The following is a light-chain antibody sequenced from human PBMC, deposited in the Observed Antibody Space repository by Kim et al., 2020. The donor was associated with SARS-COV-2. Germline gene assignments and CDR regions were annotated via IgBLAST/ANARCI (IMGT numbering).Light chain of an antibody. CDR3: QQYGSSPYT. V-gene: IGKV3-20*01. Sequence: EIVLTQSPGTLSLSPGERATLSCRASQSVSSNYFAWYQQKPGQAPRLLVYVASTRPAGIPDRFTGSGSGTDFTLTINRLEPEDFAVYYCQQYGSSPYTFGQGTKLEI. CDR2: VAS. CDR1: QSVSSNY. J-gene: IGKJ2*01.